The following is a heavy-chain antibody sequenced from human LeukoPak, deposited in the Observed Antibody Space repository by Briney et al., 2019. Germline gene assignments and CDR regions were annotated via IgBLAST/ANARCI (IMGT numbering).Heavy chain of an antibody. CDR2: IYYNGET. V-gene: IGHV4-59*02. D-gene: IGHD4-11*01. CDR3: ARYSRRGDYMLDY. J-gene: IGHJ4*02. CDR1: GGSVNNNY. Sequence: PWETLSLTCDVSGGSVNNNYWSWIRQPPGKGLEWIGYIYYNGETKYNPSLESRVTMSVDLSVNQFSLRLNSVTDMDTAIYYCARYSRRGDYMLDYWGQGTLVTVSS.